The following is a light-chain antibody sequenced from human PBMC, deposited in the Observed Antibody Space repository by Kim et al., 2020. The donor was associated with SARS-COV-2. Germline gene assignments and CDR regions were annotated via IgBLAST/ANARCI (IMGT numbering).Light chain of an antibody. J-gene: IGKJ3*01. CDR3: QQRSNWIT. CDR1: QSVSSY. V-gene: IGKV3-11*01. CDR2: DAS. Sequence: AVAPGERATLSCRASQSVSSYVAWYQQKPGQAPRLLIYDASNRATGIPARFSGSGSGTDFTLTISSLEPEDFAVYYCQQRSNWITFGPGTKVDIK.